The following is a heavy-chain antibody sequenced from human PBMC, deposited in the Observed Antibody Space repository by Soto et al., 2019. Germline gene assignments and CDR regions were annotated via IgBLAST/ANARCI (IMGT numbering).Heavy chain of an antibody. V-gene: IGHV3-23*01. CDR2: ISASGGST. J-gene: IGHJ4*02. CDR1: GFTFDSFA. CDR3: ARGAVMPDS. Sequence: EVQLLESGGGLEQPGGSLRLSCVASGFTFDSFAMTWVRQAPGKGLEWVSAISASGGSTFYADSVKGRFTISRDSSKNTLYLQMNSLRAEDTAVYYCARGAVMPDSWGQGTLVTVSS. D-gene: IGHD3-16*01.